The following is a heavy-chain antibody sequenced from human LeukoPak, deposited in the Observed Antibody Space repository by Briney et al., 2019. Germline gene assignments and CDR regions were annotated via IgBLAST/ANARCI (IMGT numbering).Heavy chain of an antibody. D-gene: IGHD4-4*01. CDR2: IYHSGST. CDR3: ARVGGMTTINNAAFDI. Sequence: SETLSLTCRVSGGSINSDYWTWIRQPPGKGVGWIGYIYHSGSTNYNPSLKSRVTISIDKSKKQFSLKLISVTAADTAIYYCARVGGMTTINNAAFDIWGQGTMVTVSS. V-gene: IGHV4-59*01. CDR1: GGSINSDY. J-gene: IGHJ3*02.